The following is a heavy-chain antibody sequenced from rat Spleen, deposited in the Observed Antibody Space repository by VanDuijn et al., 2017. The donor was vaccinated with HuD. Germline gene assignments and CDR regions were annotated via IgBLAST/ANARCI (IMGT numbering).Heavy chain of an antibody. Sequence: QVQLKESGPGLVQPSQTLSLICTVSGFSLISNSVHWVRQSPGKGLEWMGGMWGNGNADYNSALRSRLSISRDTSKNQVFLKMNSLQTDDTATYYCARDENGYINHWFAYWGQGTLVTVSS. V-gene: IGHV2-1*01. CDR1: GFSLISNS. D-gene: IGHD1-4*01. CDR2: MWGNGNA. CDR3: ARDENGYINHWFAY. J-gene: IGHJ3*01.